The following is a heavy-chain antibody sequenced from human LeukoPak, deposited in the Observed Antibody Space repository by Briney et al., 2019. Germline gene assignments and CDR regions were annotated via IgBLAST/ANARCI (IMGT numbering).Heavy chain of an antibody. CDR3: ARVLGICGSVGAFDM. CDR1: GCSISSGYD. J-gene: IGHJ3*02. CDR2: IYHSGST. D-gene: IGHD1-26*01. V-gene: IGHV4-38-2*02. Sequence: SETLSLTCTVSGCSISSGYDWGWTGPPPGKGLDWIGIIYHSGSTHNNPSLKSRVTISLDTSTNQFSLNLRPVSAADPALYYFARVLGICGSVGAFDMWGHGTMVTVSS.